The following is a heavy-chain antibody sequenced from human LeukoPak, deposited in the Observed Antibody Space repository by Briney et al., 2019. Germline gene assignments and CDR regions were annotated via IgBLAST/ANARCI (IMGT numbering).Heavy chain of an antibody. CDR2: VNPDTGNT. Sequence: ASVKVSCKAAGYSSTTFHINWVRQAPGQGPEWMGWVNPDTGNTGFAQKFQGRVTITQNNSVTTVYMELSSLTSEDTAVYYCARRGLVAGIYDLVYGFDIWGQGTMVTVSS. CDR3: ARRGLVAGIYDLVYGFDI. J-gene: IGHJ3*02. D-gene: IGHD3/OR15-3a*01. CDR1: GYSSTTFH. V-gene: IGHV1-8*03.